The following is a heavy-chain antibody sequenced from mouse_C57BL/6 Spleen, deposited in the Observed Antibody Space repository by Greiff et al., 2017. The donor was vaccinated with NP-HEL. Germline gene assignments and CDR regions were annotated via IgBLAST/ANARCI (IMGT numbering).Heavy chain of an antibody. CDR1: GYTFTSYW. CDR3: APLYDYGPYFDY. J-gene: IGHJ2*01. V-gene: IGHV1-64*01. CDR2: IHPNSGST. D-gene: IGHD2-4*01. Sequence: QVQLQQPGAELVKPGASVKLSCKASGYTFTSYWMHWVKQRPGQGLEWIGMIHPNSGSTNYNEKFKSKATLTVDKSSSTAYMQLSSLTSEDSAVYYCAPLYDYGPYFDYWGQGTTRTDSS.